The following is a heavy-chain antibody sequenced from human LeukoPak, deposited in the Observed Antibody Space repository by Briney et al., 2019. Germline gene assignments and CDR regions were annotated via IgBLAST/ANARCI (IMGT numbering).Heavy chain of an antibody. D-gene: IGHD3-22*01. CDR3: AVTYYDNPNWFDP. J-gene: IGHJ5*02. Sequence: GGSLRLSCAASGFTFSSYRMTWVRQAPGKGLEWVSSISSSSSYIYYADSVKGRFTISRDNSKNTLYLQMNSLRAEDTAVYYCAVTYYDNPNWFDPWGQGTLVTVSS. CDR1: GFTFSSYR. V-gene: IGHV3-21*04. CDR2: ISSSSSYI.